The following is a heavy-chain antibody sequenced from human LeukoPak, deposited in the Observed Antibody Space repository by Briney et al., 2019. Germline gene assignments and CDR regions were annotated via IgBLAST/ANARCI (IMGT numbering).Heavy chain of an antibody. V-gene: IGHV3-21*01. J-gene: IGHJ4*02. D-gene: IGHD3-10*01. CDR1: GFTFSSYS. CDR3: ARDSGSGFGELFYFDY. Sequence: PGGSLRLSCAASGFTFSSYSMNWVRQAPGKGLEWVSSISSSSSYIYYADSVKGRFTISRDNAKNSLYLQMNSLRAEDTAVYYCARDSGSGFGELFYFDYWGQGTLVTVSS. CDR2: ISSSSSYI.